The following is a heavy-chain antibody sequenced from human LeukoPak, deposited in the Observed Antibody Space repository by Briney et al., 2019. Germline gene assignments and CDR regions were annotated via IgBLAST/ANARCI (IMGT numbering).Heavy chain of an antibody. Sequence: GGSLRLSCAASGFTVSTNYMSWVRQAPGKGLEWVSVIYSGGSTYYADSVKGRFTISRDDSKNTLHLQMNSLRAEDTAVYYCARDRYGGYDYWGQGTLVTVSS. J-gene: IGHJ4*02. D-gene: IGHD5-12*01. CDR3: ARDRYGGYDY. CDR2: IYSGGST. V-gene: IGHV3-66*01. CDR1: GFTVSTNY.